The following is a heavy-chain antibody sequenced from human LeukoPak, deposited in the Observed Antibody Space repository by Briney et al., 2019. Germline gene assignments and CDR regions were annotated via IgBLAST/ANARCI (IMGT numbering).Heavy chain of an antibody. CDR1: GGSISSYY. CDR2: IYTSGST. Sequence: SETLSLTCTVSGGSISSYYWSWIRQPAGKGLEWIGRIYTSGSTNYNPSLKSRVTISVDKSKNQFSLKLSSVTAADTAVYYCARRDYYDSTRWGEYYYYCMDVWGKGTTVTVSS. D-gene: IGHD3-22*01. J-gene: IGHJ6*03. V-gene: IGHV4-4*07. CDR3: ARRDYYDSTRWGEYYYYCMDV.